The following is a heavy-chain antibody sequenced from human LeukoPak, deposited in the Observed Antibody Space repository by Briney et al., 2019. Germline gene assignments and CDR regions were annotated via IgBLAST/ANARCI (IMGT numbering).Heavy chain of an antibody. CDR2: ISPYTTKT. V-gene: IGHV1-18*01. D-gene: IGHD1-26*01. J-gene: IGHJ6*03. Sequence: ASVKVSCKASGYTFISYGITWVRQAPGQGLEWMGWISPYTTKTNYAQSLQGRVTITTDTSTSTDYMELRRLRSDDTAVYYCAREGGVGPTAPPDYYSYQMDVWGKGTTVTVSS. CDR3: AREGGVGPTAPPDYYSYQMDV. CDR1: GYTFISYG.